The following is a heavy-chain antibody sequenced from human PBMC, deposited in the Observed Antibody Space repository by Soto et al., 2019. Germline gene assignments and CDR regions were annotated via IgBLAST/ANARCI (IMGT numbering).Heavy chain of an antibody. V-gene: IGHV4-59*08. Sequence: SETLSLTCTVSGGSISSYYWSWIRQPPGKGLEWIGYIYYSGSTNYNPSLKSRVTISVDTSKNQFSLKLSSVTAADTAVYYCARPTVRGERGAFDIWGQGTMVTVSS. D-gene: IGHD3-10*01. CDR3: ARPTVRGERGAFDI. J-gene: IGHJ3*02. CDR2: IYYSGST. CDR1: GGSISSYY.